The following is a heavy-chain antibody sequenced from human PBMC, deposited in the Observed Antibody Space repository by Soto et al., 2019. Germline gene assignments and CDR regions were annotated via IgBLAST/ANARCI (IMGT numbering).Heavy chain of an antibody. Sequence: ASVKVSCEASGYTFTSYGISWVRQAPGQGLEWMGWISAYNGNTNYAQKLQGRVTMTTDTSTSTAYMELRSLRSDDTAVYYCARDRYYGSGSPISLHYYYGMDVWGQGTTVTVSS. J-gene: IGHJ6*02. D-gene: IGHD3-10*01. CDR1: GYTFTSYG. CDR3: ARDRYYGSGSPISLHYYYGMDV. CDR2: ISAYNGNT. V-gene: IGHV1-18*01.